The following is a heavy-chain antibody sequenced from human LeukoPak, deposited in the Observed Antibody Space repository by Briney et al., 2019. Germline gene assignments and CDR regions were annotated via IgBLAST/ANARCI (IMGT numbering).Heavy chain of an antibody. D-gene: IGHD6-19*01. CDR2: IIPIFGTA. CDR3: ARKYSSGWPHWYFDL. V-gene: IGHV1-69*13. CDR1: GGTFSSYA. J-gene: IGHJ2*01. Sequence: SVKVSCKASGGTFSSYAISWVRQAPGQGLEWMGGIIPIFGTANYAQMFQGRVTTTADESTSTAYMELSSLRSEDTAVYYCARKYSSGWPHWYFDLWGRGTLVTVSS.